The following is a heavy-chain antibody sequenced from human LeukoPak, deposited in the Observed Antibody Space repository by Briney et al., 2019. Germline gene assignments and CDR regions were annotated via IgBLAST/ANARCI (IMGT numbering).Heavy chain of an antibody. Sequence: ASVKVSCKASGYTFTSYYMHWVRQAPEQGLEWMGIINPSGGSTSYAQKFQGRVTMTRDTSTSTVYMELSSLRSEDTAVYYCAREHSSGYYDYWGQGTLVTVSS. CDR3: AREHSSGYYDY. CDR1: GYTFTSYY. D-gene: IGHD3-22*01. V-gene: IGHV1-46*01. J-gene: IGHJ4*02. CDR2: INPSGGST.